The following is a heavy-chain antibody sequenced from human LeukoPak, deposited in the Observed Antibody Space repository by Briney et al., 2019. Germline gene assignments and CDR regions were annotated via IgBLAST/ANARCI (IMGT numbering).Heavy chain of an antibody. J-gene: IGHJ4*02. V-gene: IGHV3-21*01. CDR3: ARDHYDFWSGYYWFDY. CDR1: RFTFSSYS. CDR2: ISSSSSYI. D-gene: IGHD3-3*01. Sequence: GGSLRLSCAASRFTFSSYSMNWVRQAPGKGLEWVSSISSSSSYIYYADSVKGRFTISRDNAKNSLYLQMNSLRAEDTAVYYCARDHYDFWSGYYWFDYWGQGTLVTVSS.